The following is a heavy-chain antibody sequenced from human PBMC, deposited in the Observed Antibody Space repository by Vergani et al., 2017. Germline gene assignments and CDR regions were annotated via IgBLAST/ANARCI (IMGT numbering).Heavy chain of an antibody. CDR2: IIPIFGTA. J-gene: IGHJ4*02. CDR3: ARDLGGTYGGYARDYFDY. CDR1: GGTFSSYA. Sequence: QVQLVQSGAEVKKPGSSVKVSCKASGGTFSSYAISWVRQAPGQGLEWMGGIIPIFGTAHYAQKFQGRVTITADESTSTAYMELSSLRSEDTAVYYCARDLGGTYGGYARDYFDYWGQGTLVTVSS. D-gene: IGHD5-12*01. V-gene: IGHV1-69*01.